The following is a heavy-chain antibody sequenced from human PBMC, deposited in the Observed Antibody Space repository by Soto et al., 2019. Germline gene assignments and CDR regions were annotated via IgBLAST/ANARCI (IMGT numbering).Heavy chain of an antibody. CDR1: GLTFRNYG. D-gene: IGHD3-10*01. CDR2: ISYDGSDK. V-gene: IGHV3-30*18. J-gene: IGHJ6*02. Sequence: PGGSLRLSCVASGLTFRNYGMHWVRQAPGKGLEWVAVISYDGSDKYYADSVKGRFTISRGNSKNTLYLQMNSLKTEDTAIYYCAKVSSDRGYYYFAMAVWGQGTTVTVSS. CDR3: AKVSSDRGYYYFAMAV.